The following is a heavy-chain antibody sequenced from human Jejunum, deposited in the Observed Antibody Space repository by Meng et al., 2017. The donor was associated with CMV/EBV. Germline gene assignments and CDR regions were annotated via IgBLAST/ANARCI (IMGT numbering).Heavy chain of an antibody. V-gene: IGHV3-23*04. CDR2: IYGSGTDT. CDR3: AKGTRIPAAYSSAMDS. J-gene: IGHJ5*02. CDR1: GFTFSSSS. D-gene: IGHD2-2*01. Sequence: EVQLVESXXGXVXXGXXLSLSCAATGFTFSSSSINWVRQAPGKGLEWVSAIYGSGTDTGYAESVKGRFTISRDNSKNTAYLQMNNLRAEDTALYYCAKGTRIPAAYSSAMDSWGPGTLVTVSS.